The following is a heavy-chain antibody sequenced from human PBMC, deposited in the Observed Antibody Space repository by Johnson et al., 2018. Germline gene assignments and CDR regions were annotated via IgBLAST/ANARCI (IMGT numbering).Heavy chain of an antibody. CDR3: AKDRAYYYDSSGYYNAEYFQH. D-gene: IGHD3-22*01. V-gene: IGHV3-74*01. J-gene: IGHJ1*01. CDR2: INSDGSSE. CDR1: GFTFSDSE. Sequence: QLVESGGGLVQPGGSLKLSCAASGFTFSDSEIHWVRQVPGKGPVWVSHINSDGSSESYADSVKGRFSLSRDNAKNTLYLQMKSLKADDTAVYYWAKDRAYYYDSSGYYNAEYFQHWGQGTLVTVSS.